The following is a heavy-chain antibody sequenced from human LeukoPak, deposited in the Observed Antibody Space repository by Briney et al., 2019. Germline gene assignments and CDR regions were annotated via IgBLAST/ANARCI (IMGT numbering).Heavy chain of an antibody. V-gene: IGHV4-38-2*02. CDR2: AYHSGST. J-gene: IGHJ4*02. Sequence: SETLSLTCTVSGGSISSHYYWGWIRQPPGKGLEWIGSAYHSGSTYYNPSLKSRVTMSVDMSTRQISLKLSSVTAADTAVYYCARAVGGDGSGSLWGPGTLVTVSS. D-gene: IGHD3-10*01. CDR1: GGSISSHYY. CDR3: ARAVGGDGSGSL.